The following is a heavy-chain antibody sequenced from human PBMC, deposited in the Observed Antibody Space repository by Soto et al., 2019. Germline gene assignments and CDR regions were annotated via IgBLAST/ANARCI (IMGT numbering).Heavy chain of an antibody. CDR2: VYYTGST. Sequence: QVQLQESGPGLVKPSETLSLTCSVSGGSISGSYWSWIRQSPGKGLEGLGYVYYTGSTNYSPSLWSRVSISVDTSKNEFSLRLSSVTAADTAVYFCARSVAVPGAHIDYWGQGTQVTVSS. CDR1: GGSISGSY. V-gene: IGHV4-59*01. D-gene: IGHD6-19*01. J-gene: IGHJ4*02. CDR3: ARSVAVPGAHIDY.